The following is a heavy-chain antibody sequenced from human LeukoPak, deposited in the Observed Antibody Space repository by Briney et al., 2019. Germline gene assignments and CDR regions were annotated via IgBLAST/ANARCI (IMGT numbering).Heavy chain of an antibody. CDR3: ARDVVDYGDLYYLDY. CDR1: GFTFDDYG. Sequence: GGSLRLSCAASGFTFDDYGMSWVRQAPGKGLEWVSGINWNGGSTGYADSVKGRFTISRDNAKNSLYLQVNSLRAGDTALYYCARDVVDYGDLYYLDYWGQGTLVTVSS. V-gene: IGHV3-20*04. J-gene: IGHJ4*02. CDR2: INWNGGST. D-gene: IGHD4-17*01.